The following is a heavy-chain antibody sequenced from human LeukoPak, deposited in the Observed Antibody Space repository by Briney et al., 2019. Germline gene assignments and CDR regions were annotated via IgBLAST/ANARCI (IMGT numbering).Heavy chain of an antibody. CDR1: GFTFSSYT. CDR2: ISSSSNYI. D-gene: IGHD2-2*01. Sequence: PGGSLRLSCAASGFTFSSYTMNWVRQAPGKGLEWVSSISSSSNYIYYADSVKGRFTISRDNAKNSLFLQMNSARVEDTAVYYCARDGRQRFDKDIVVVPAAIGWLYYYYGMDVWGQGTTVTVSS. CDR3: ARDGRQRFDKDIVVVPAAIGWLYYYYGMDV. J-gene: IGHJ6*02. V-gene: IGHV3-21*01.